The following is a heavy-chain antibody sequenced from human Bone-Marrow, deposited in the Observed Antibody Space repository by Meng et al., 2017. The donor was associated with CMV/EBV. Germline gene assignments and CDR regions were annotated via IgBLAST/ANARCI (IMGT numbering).Heavy chain of an antibody. J-gene: IGHJ4*02. Sequence: GESLKISCAASGFPFGSHSMHWVRQAPGKGLEWVAVISYNGNNIDYADSVKGRFTISRDNSKNTLYLQMNSLRAEDTAVYYCAKELDYWGQGTLVTVSS. CDR2: ISYNGNNI. CDR1: GFPFGSHS. CDR3: AKELDY. V-gene: IGHV3-30*04.